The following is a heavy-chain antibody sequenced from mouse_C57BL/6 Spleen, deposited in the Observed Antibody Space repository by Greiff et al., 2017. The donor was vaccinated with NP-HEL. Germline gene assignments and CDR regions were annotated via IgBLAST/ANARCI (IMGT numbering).Heavy chain of an antibody. D-gene: IGHD1-1*01. V-gene: IGHV1-78*01. J-gene: IGHJ2*01. CDR2: IYPRDGST. Sequence: VKLVESDAELVKPGASVKISCKVSSYTFTDHTIHWMKQRPEQGLEWIGYIYPRDGSTKYNEKFKGKATLTADKSSSTAYMQLNSLTSEDSAVYFCARSYDNGSPYFDYWGQGTTLTVSS. CDR1: SYTFTDHT. CDR3: ARSYDNGSPYFDY.